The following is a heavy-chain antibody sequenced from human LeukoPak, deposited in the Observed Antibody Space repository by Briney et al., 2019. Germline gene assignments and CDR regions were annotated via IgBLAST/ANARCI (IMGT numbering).Heavy chain of an antibody. CDR3: ARRPVLRYFDWLLWGFDP. J-gene: IGHJ5*02. CDR1: GYSISSGYY. D-gene: IGHD3-9*01. CDR2: IYHSGST. V-gene: IGHV4-38-2*02. Sequence: SETLSLTCTVSGYSISSGYYWGWIRQPPGKGLEWIGSIYHSGSTNYNPSLKSRVTISVDTSKNQFSLKLSSVTAADTAVYYCARRPVLRYFDWLLWGFDPWGQGTPVTVSS.